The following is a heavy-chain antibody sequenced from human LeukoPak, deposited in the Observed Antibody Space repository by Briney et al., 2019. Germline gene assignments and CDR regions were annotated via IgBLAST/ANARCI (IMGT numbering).Heavy chain of an antibody. D-gene: IGHD3-10*01. V-gene: IGHV3-30-3*01. CDR2: ISYDGSNK. CDR1: GFTFSSYA. CDR3: ARNAPLVWYYGSGSYYIDY. J-gene: IGHJ4*02. Sequence: PGRSLRLSCAASGFTFSSYAMHWVRQAPGKGLEWVAVISYDGSNKYYADSVKGRFTISRDNSKNTLYLQMNSLRAEDTAVYYCARNAPLVWYYGSGSYYIDYWGQGTLVTVSS.